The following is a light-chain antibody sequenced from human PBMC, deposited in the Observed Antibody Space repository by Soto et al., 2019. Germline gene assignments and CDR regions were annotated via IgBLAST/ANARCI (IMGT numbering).Light chain of an antibody. CDR2: DAS. Sequence: EIVLTQSPATVSLSPGERATVSCRASQSVRNELAWYQQTPGQPPRLLIYDASNRATGIPGRFSGSGSRTDFTLAISSLEPADCAIYYCQQRAHLPITFGQGTRLEIE. CDR1: QSVRNE. V-gene: IGKV3-11*01. CDR3: QQRAHLPIT. J-gene: IGKJ5*01.